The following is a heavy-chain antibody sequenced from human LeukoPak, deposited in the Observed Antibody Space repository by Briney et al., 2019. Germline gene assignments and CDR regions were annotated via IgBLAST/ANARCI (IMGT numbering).Heavy chain of an antibody. CDR3: ATGAYYYDSSGYSRGYYFDY. J-gene: IGHJ4*02. CDR2: FDPEDGET. D-gene: IGHD3-22*01. CDR1: GYTLTELS. Sequence: APVKVSCKVSGYTLTELSMHWVRQAPGKGLEWMGGFDPEDGETIYAQKFQGRVTMTEDTSTDTAYMEQSSLRSEDTAVYYCATGAYYYDSSGYSRGYYFDYWGQGTLVTVSS. V-gene: IGHV1-24*01.